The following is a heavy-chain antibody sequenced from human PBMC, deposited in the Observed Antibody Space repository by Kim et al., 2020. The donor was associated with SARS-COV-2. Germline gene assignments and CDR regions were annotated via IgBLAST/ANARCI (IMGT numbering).Heavy chain of an antibody. J-gene: IGHJ4*02. CDR2: EK. CDR3: ARDVRYLDY. V-gene: IGHV3-7*03. D-gene: IGHD2-8*01. Sequence: EKRYVDSVKGRFTSAGDNAKDSLYLQMDSLRIEDTAVYYCARDVRYLDYWGQGTLVTVSS.